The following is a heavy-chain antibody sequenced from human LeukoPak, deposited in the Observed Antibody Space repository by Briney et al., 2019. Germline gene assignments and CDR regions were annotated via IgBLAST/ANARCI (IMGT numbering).Heavy chain of an antibody. D-gene: IGHD4-11*01. CDR2: FSSSSTYI. J-gene: IGHJ4*02. CDR3: ARDDYHLRKGRFDY. V-gene: IGHV3-21*01. Sequence: VSSFSSSSTYISYAHSVKRRFTISTHTPKNSLYLQMPSLRAEDTAVYYCARDDYHLRKGRFDYWGQGTLVTVSS.